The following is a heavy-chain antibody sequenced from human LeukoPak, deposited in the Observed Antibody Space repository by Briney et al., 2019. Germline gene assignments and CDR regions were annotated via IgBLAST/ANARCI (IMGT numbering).Heavy chain of an antibody. CDR1: GYTFTSYY. D-gene: IGHD1-1*01. CDR3: ARDYELGTAGTAYEYFDY. Sequence: VASVKVSCKASGYTFTSYYMHWVRQAPGQGLEWMGIINPSGGSTSYAQKFQGRVTMTRDTSISTVYMELSRLRSDDTAVYYCARDYELGTAGTAYEYFDYWGQGTLVTVSS. J-gene: IGHJ4*02. V-gene: IGHV1-46*01. CDR2: INPSGGST.